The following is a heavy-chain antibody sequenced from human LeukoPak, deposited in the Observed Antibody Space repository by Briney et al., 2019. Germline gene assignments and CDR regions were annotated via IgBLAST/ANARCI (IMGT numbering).Heavy chain of an antibody. CDR1: GFTLSSYS. CDR2: ISSSSSTI. CDR3: ARWGGNMGYCSGGSCPKPPDY. V-gene: IGHV3-48*01. Sequence: GGSLRLSCAASGFTLSSYSMNSVRQAPVKGLEWVSYISSSSSTIYYADSVKGRFTISRDNAKNSLYLQMNSLRAEDTAVYYCARWGGNMGYCSGGSCPKPPDYWGQGTLVTVSS. J-gene: IGHJ4*02. D-gene: IGHD2-15*01.